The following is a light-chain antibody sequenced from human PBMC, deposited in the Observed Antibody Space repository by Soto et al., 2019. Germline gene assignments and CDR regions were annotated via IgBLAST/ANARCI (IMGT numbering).Light chain of an antibody. J-gene: IGLJ3*02. Sequence: QSALTQPASVSGSPGQSITISCTGTGRDVGGYNHVSWYQQHPGKAPKLIISEVTIRPSGVSNRFSGSKSGRTASLTISGLQAEDEADYYCSSYSSSNTLVFGGGTKVTVL. CDR2: EVT. CDR1: GRDVGGYNH. V-gene: IGLV2-14*01. CDR3: SSYSSSNTLV.